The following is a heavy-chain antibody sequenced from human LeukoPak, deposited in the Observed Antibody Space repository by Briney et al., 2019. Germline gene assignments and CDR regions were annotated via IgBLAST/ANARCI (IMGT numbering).Heavy chain of an antibody. CDR3: ARNRRISMVRGVTYYFDY. J-gene: IGHJ4*02. CDR2: IYYNGGP. D-gene: IGHD3-10*01. Sequence: SETLSLTCTVSGGSISSYYWSWIRQPPGKRLEWIGYIYYNGGPNYNPSLKSRVTISVDTSKNQFSLKLSSVTAADTAVYYCARNRRISMVRGVTYYFDYWGQGTLVTVSS. V-gene: IGHV4-59*01. CDR1: GGSISSYY.